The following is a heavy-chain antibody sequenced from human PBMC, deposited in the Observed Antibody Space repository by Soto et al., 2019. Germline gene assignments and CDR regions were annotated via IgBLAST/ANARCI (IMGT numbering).Heavy chain of an antibody. D-gene: IGHD1-1*01. J-gene: IGHJ4*02. Sequence: GGSIKLSSESSGESGNIYGMSGARKEQGKGLEWVSSISGSGSRTYYADSVKGRFTISRDNSRNTLYLQMNNLRAEDTAVYYCAKDTQYNWNDVFDYWGQGTQVTGSS. V-gene: IGHV3-23*01. CDR3: AKDTQYNWNDVFDY. CDR2: ISGSGSRT. CDR1: GESGNIYG.